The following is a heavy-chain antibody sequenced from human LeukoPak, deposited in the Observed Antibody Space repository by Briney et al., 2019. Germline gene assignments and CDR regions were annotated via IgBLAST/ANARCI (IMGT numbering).Heavy chain of an antibody. CDR2: ISSSTNTI. V-gene: IGHV3-48*02. J-gene: IGHJ3*02. CDR3: ARGGYGANDDAFDI. CDR1: GFTFSSYS. D-gene: IGHD4-23*01. Sequence: GGSLRLSCAASGFTFSSYSMNWVRQAPGKGLEWVSYISSSTNTIYYADSVKGRVTISRDNAKNSLFLQMNSLRDEDTAVYYCARGGYGANDDAFDIWGQGTMVTVSS.